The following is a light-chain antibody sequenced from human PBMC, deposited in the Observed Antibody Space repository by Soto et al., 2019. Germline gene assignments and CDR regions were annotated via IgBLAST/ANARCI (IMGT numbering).Light chain of an antibody. CDR2: DAS. V-gene: IGKV1-5*01. CDR3: LQYSSHSWT. CDR1: RSISDW. J-gene: IGKJ1*01. Sequence: DIQMTQSPSSLAPSFGDRVTITCRASRSISDWLAWYQQKPGKAPELLIFDASNLKSGVPSRFRGSGSGTEFTLTISRLQPDDVETYYCLQYSSHSWTFGQGTKVDIK.